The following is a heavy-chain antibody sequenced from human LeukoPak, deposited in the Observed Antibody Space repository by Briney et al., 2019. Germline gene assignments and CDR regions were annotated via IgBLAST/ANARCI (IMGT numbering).Heavy chain of an antibody. D-gene: IGHD2-15*01. V-gene: IGHV3-30*18. CDR1: GFIFSSYG. CDR3: AKRGYCRGGTCFSHDAFDI. CDR2: ISYYGGNI. Sequence: GRSLRLSCAASGFIFSSYGMHWVRQAPGKGLEWVAVISYYGGNISYTDSVKGRFTISRDNSKNTLYLQMNSLRAEDTAVYYCAKRGYCRGGTCFSHDAFDIWGQGTMVTVSS. J-gene: IGHJ3*02.